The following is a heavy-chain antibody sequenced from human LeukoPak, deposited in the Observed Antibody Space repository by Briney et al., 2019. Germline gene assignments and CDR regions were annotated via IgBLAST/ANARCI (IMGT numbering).Heavy chain of an antibody. CDR2: ISSSSSYI. J-gene: IGHJ4*02. D-gene: IGHD2/OR15-2a*01. V-gene: IGHV3-21*01. Sequence: GGSLRLSCAASGFTFSSYSMNWVRQAPGKGLEWVSSISSSSSYIYYADSVKGRFTISRDNAKNSLYLQMNSLRAEDTAVYYCAATRRIPSWAIDYWGQGTLVTVSS. CDR1: GFTFSSYS. CDR3: AATRRIPSWAIDY.